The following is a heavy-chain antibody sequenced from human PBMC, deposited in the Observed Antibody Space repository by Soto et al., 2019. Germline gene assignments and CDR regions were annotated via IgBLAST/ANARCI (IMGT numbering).Heavy chain of an antibody. CDR2: ISYDGSNK. D-gene: IGHD6-19*01. J-gene: IGHJ4*02. Sequence: PGGSLRLSCAASGFTFSSYGMHWVRQAPGKGLEWVAVISYDGSNKYYADSVKGRFTISRDNSKNTLYLQMNSLRAEDTAVYYCAKAPAGYSSGWPDYWGQGTLVTVSS. CDR1: GFTFSSYG. V-gene: IGHV3-30*18. CDR3: AKAPAGYSSGWPDY.